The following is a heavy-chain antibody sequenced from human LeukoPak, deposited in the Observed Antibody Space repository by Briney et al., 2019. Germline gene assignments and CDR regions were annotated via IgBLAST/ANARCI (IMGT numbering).Heavy chain of an antibody. CDR1: GYTFFSYG. CDR2: ISGYNGVT. V-gene: IGHV1-18*01. J-gene: IGHJ4*02. Sequence: ASVKVSCKASGYTFFSYGISWVRQAPGQGLEWMGWISGYNGVTNYAQKLQGRVTMTTDTSTTTVYMELRSLRSDDTAVYYCARDRIGVAGTAPVYWGQGTLVTVSS. CDR3: ARDRIGVAGTAPVY. D-gene: IGHD6-19*01.